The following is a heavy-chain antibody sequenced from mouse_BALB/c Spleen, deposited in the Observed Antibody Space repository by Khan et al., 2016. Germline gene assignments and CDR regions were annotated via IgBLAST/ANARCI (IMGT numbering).Heavy chain of an antibody. Sequence: EVQLQESGPSLVKPSPSLSLSCSVTGDSITSGYWNWIRKFPGNNLEYMGYISYSGSTYYNPSLKSRISITRETSKNHHYLQWNSVTTEDTATHYRAGYYDYWGQRTTLTVSS. V-gene: IGHV3-8*02. CDR1: GDSITSGY. CDR3: AGYYDY. CDR2: ISYSGST. J-gene: IGHJ2*01.